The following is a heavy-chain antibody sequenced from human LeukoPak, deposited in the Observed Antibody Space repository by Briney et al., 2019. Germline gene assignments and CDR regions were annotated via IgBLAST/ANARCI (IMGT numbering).Heavy chain of an antibody. V-gene: IGHV4-59*08. CDR1: GGSISIYY. D-gene: IGHD6-19*01. CDR3: ARQRVGLSGWFDY. J-gene: IGHJ4*02. CDR2: IYYSGST. Sequence: PSETLSLTCTVSGGSISIYYGSWIREPPGKGVEWSGYIYYSGSTNYNPSLKSRVTISVDTSKNQFSLKLSSVTAADTAVYYCARQRVGLSGWFDYWGQGTLVTVSS.